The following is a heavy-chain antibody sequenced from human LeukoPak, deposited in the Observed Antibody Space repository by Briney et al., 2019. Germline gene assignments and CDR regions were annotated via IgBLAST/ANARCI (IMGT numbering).Heavy chain of an antibody. Sequence: SGPTLVNPTQTLTLTCPFSGFSLTTSGVGVGWVRQPPGKALEWLALIYWNDYKPYSPSLKSRLTISKDTTKNQVVLTMTDMDPVDTGTYYCARRRGGSGSYYFDYWGQGILVTVSS. J-gene: IGHJ4*02. CDR3: ARRRGGSGSYYFDY. CDR2: IYWNDYK. D-gene: IGHD3-10*01. V-gene: IGHV2-5*01. CDR1: GFSLTTSGVG.